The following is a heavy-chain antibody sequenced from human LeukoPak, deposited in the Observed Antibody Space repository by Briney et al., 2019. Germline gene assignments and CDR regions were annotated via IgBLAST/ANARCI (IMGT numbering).Heavy chain of an antibody. D-gene: IGHD2-2*01. CDR2: ISAYNGNT. Sequence: ASVKVSCKASGYTFTSYGISWVRQAPGQGLEWMGWISAYNGNTNYAQKLQGRVTMTTDTTTSTAYMELRSLRSDDTAVYYCARDQDIVVVPAVLGAFDIWGQGTMATVSS. V-gene: IGHV1-18*01. CDR3: ARDQDIVVVPAVLGAFDI. J-gene: IGHJ3*02. CDR1: GYTFTSYG.